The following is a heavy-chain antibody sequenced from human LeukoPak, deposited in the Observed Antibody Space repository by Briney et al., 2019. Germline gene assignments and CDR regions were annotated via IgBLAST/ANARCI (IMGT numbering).Heavy chain of an antibody. Sequence: PGGSLRLSCAASGFTFSSYSMNWVRQAPGKGLEWVSSISSSSSYIYYADSVKGRFTISRDNAKNSLYLQMNSLRAEDTAVYYCARTPSLFGEYYYYYMDVWGKGTTVTISS. CDR3: ARTPSLFGEYYYYYMDV. V-gene: IGHV3-21*01. CDR1: GFTFSSYS. CDR2: ISSSSSYI. D-gene: IGHD3-10*02. J-gene: IGHJ6*03.